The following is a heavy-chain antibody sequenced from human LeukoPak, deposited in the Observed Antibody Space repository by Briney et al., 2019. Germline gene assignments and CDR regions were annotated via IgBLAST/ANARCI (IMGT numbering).Heavy chain of an antibody. V-gene: IGHV1-3*01. CDR1: GYTFTSYA. J-gene: IGHJ4*02. CDR3: ARAPPQGDIVVVPAATSFDY. D-gene: IGHD2-2*01. CDR2: INAGNGNT. Sequence: ASVKVSCKASGYTFTSYAMHWVRQAPGQRLEWMGWINAGNGNTKYSQKFQGRVTITRDTSASTAYMELSSLRSDDTAVYYCARAPPQGDIVVVPAATSFDYWGQGTLVTVSS.